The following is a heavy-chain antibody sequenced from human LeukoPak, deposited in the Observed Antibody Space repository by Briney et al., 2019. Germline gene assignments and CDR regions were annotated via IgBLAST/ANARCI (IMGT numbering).Heavy chain of an antibody. J-gene: IGHJ4*02. CDR1: GFTFDNHG. D-gene: IGHD2-2*01. V-gene: IGHV3-20*04. CDR3: ARSIVVPAAINSYYFDY. CDR2: INWNGGST. Sequence: PGGSLRLSCAASGFTFDNHGMSWVRQAPGKGLEWVSGINWNGGSTGYADSVKGRFTISRDNAKNSLYLQMNSLRAEDTALYYCARSIVVPAAINSYYFDYWGQGTLVTSPQ.